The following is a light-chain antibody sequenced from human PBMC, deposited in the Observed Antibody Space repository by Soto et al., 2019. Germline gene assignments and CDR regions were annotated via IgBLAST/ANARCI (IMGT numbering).Light chain of an antibody. Sequence: SYELTQPPSVSVSPGQTASITCSGDKLGEKYACWYQQKPGQSPVLVIYQDSKRPSGIPERFSGSKSGNTATLTISGTQAMDEADYYCQAWDSSTPVVFGGGTKLTVL. V-gene: IGLV3-1*01. J-gene: IGLJ2*01. CDR2: QDS. CDR1: KLGEKY. CDR3: QAWDSSTPVV.